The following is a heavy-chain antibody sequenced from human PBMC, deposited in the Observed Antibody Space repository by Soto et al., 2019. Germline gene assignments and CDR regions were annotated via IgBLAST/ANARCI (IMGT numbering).Heavy chain of an antibody. CDR3: ARTSLMTTVTSGAFDI. Sequence: QVQLQQWGAGLLKPSETLSLTCAVYGGSFSGYYWSWIRQPPGKGLEWIGEINHSGSTNYNPSLKSRVTISADTSKNQFSLKLSSVTAADTAVYYCARTSLMTTVTSGAFDIWGQGTMVTVSS. D-gene: IGHD4-17*01. CDR2: INHSGST. CDR1: GGSFSGYY. V-gene: IGHV4-34*01. J-gene: IGHJ3*02.